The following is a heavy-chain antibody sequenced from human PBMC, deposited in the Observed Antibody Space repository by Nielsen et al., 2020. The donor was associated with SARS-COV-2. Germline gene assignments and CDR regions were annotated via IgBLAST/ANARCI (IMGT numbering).Heavy chain of an antibody. Sequence: GGSLRLSCAASGFTFDDYAMHWVRQATGKGLAWVSGISWNSGSIGYADSVKGRFTISRDNSKNTLYLQMNSLRAEDTAVYYCARDSGALRFLEWLLDYWGQGTLVTVSS. V-gene: IGHV3-9*01. CDR2: ISWNSGSI. J-gene: IGHJ4*02. CDR3: ARDSGALRFLEWLLDY. CDR1: GFTFDDYA. D-gene: IGHD3-3*01.